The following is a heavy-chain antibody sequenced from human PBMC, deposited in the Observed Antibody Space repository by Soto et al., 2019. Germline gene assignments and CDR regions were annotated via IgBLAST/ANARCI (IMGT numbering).Heavy chain of an antibody. V-gene: IGHV3-33*01. D-gene: IGHD5-18*01. CDR1: GFTFSGYG. J-gene: IGHJ6*02. Sequence: QVQLVESGGGVVQPGRSLRLSCAASGFTFSGYGMHWVRQAPGKGLEWVANIWYDGSNKYYADSVKGRFTISRDDSKNTLYLRMNSLRAEDTAVYYCARELRGYSYFAYYGMDVWGQGTTVTVSS. CDR2: IWYDGSNK. CDR3: ARELRGYSYFAYYGMDV.